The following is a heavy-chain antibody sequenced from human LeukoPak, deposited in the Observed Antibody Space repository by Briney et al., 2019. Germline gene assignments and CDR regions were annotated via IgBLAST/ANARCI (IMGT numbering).Heavy chain of an antibody. J-gene: IGHJ4*02. CDR3: ASTGDYYDSSGYYYY. CDR1: GFTVSSNY. V-gene: IGHV3-66*01. Sequence: GGSLRLSCAASGFTVSSNYMSWVRQAPGKGLEWVSVIYSGGSTYYADSVKGRFTISRDSSKNTLYLQMNSLRAEDTAVYYCASTGDYYDSSGYYYYWGQGTLVTVSS. CDR2: IYSGGST. D-gene: IGHD3-22*01.